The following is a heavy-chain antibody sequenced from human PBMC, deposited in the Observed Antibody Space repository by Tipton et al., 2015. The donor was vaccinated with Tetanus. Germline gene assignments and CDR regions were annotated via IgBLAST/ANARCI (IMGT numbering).Heavy chain of an antibody. CDR1: GYTFTHYG. CDR3: ARGRGLGPHEYFEH. J-gene: IGHJ5*02. CDR2: ISPFNENV. V-gene: IGHV1-18*01. Sequence: QLVQSGAEVKKPGASVKVSCKASGYTFTHYGVNWVRQAPGQGLEWMGWISPFNENVNYAEKFRGRLTMTTDRSTATVYMDFRGLKSDDTAIYYCARGRGLGPHEYFEHWGQGTLVTVSS. D-gene: IGHD3/OR15-3a*01.